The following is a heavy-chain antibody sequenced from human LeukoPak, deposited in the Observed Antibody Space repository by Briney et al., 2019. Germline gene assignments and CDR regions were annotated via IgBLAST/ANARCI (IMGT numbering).Heavy chain of an antibody. Sequence: ASVKVSCKASGYSFTGYYIQWVRQAPGQGLEWMGWINLNSGGTNYAQKFQGRVTMTRDTSISTLYLESSRLTSDDTAIYFCARGTMHLDYWGQGTLVTVSS. V-gene: IGHV1-2*02. J-gene: IGHJ4*02. CDR2: INLNSGGT. D-gene: IGHD5-24*01. CDR1: GYSFTGYY. CDR3: ARGTMHLDY.